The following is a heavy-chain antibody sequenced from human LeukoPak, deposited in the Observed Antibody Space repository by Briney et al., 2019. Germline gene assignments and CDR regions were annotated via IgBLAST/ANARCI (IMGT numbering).Heavy chain of an antibody. Sequence: LGESLKISCKGSGYRFTTYWIGWVRQMPGKGLEWMGIIYPGDSDTSYSPSFEGQVTISADKSISTAYLQWSSLKASDTAIYYCARKEAVAGNHFDCWGQGTLVTVSS. J-gene: IGHJ4*02. CDR2: IYPGDSDT. CDR1: GYRFTTYW. CDR3: ARKEAVAGNHFDC. V-gene: IGHV5-51*01. D-gene: IGHD6-19*01.